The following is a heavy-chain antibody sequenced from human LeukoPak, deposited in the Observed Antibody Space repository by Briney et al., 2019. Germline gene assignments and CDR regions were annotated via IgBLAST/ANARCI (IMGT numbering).Heavy chain of an antibody. D-gene: IGHD3-22*01. CDR2: IYYSGST. Sequence: SETLSLTCKVSGGSINNYYWSWIRQPPGKGLEWIGYIYYSGSTNYNPSLKSRVTISVDTSKNQLSLKLNSVTAADTAVYYCARERDNDSTGYYYGYYYMDVWGKGTTVTVSS. CDR3: ARERDNDSTGYYYGYYYMDV. V-gene: IGHV4-59*01. J-gene: IGHJ6*03. CDR1: GGSINNYY.